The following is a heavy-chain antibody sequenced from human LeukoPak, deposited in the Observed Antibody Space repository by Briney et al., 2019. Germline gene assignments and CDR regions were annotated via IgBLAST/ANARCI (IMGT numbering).Heavy chain of an antibody. CDR2: INHSGST. V-gene: IGHV4-34*01. J-gene: IGHJ4*02. Sequence: SETLSLTCAVYGGSFSGYYWSWIRQPPGKGLEWIGEINHSGSTNYNPSLKSRVTISVDTSKNQFSLKLSSVTAADTAVYYCARQLYSSGWKQGRQFDYWGQGTLVTVSS. CDR1: GGSFSGYY. D-gene: IGHD6-19*01. CDR3: ARQLYSSGWKQGRQFDY.